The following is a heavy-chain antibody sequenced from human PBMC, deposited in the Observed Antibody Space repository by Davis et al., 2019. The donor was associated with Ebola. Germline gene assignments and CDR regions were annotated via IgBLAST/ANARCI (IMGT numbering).Heavy chain of an antibody. CDR3: ARDPYLPRYCSGGSCIYYYGMDV. D-gene: IGHD2-15*01. Sequence: GESLKISCAASGFTFSSYSMNWVRQAPGKGLEWVAVISYDGSNKYYADSVKGRFTISRDNSKNTLYLQMNSLRAEDTAVYYCARDPYLPRYCSGGSCIYYYGMDVWGQGTTVTVSS. CDR1: GFTFSSYS. J-gene: IGHJ6*02. CDR2: ISYDGSNK. V-gene: IGHV3-30*03.